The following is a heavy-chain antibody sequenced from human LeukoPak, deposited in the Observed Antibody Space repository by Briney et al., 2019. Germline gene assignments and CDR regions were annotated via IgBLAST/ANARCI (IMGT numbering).Heavy chain of an antibody. CDR3: AKGIELWLTYFDH. CDR1: GFTFSSYV. J-gene: IGHJ4*02. Sequence: GGSLRLSCVASGFTFSSYVMNLVRRAPGKGLEWVSAISGNGGSTYYADSVKGRFTISRDNSKNTLSLQMNSLRAEDTAVYYCAKGIELWLTYFDHWGQGALVTASS. V-gene: IGHV3-23*01. D-gene: IGHD5-18*01. CDR2: ISGNGGST.